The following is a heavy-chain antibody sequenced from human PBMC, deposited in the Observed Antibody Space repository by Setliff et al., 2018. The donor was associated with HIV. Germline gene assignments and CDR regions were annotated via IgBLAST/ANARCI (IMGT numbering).Heavy chain of an antibody. V-gene: IGHV3-48*03. CDR3: VRDLTTIVTRKVFDI. J-gene: IGHJ3*02. CDR2: ISSSGGTI. CDR1: GFTFSSYE. D-gene: IGHD4-4*01. Sequence: PGGSLRLSCAASGFTFSSYEMNWVRQAPGKGLEWVSYISSSGGTIYYADSVKGRFTISRDNSKNTLYVQMNSLRADDTAVYYCVRDLTTIVTRKVFDIWGQGTMVTVSS.